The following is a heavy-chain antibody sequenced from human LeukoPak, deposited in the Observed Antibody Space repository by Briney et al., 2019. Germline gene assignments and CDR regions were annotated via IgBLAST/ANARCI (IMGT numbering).Heavy chain of an antibody. Sequence: GGSLRLSCAASGFTFSNAWMSWVRQAPGKGLEWVVRIKSKTDGGTTDYAAPVKGRFTISRDDSKNTLYLQMNSLKTKDTAVYYCTTGELLWFGEPRERFDYWGQGTLVTVSS. CDR2: IKSKTDGGTT. J-gene: IGHJ4*02. CDR1: GFTFSNAW. D-gene: IGHD3-10*01. CDR3: TTGELLWFGEPRERFDY. V-gene: IGHV3-15*01.